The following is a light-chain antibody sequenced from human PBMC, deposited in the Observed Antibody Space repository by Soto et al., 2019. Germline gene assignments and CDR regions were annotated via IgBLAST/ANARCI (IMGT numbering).Light chain of an antibody. CDR1: SSNIGNYY. CDR2: END. J-gene: IGLJ1*01. Sequence: QSVLKQPPSVSAAPGQKVTMSCSGGSSNIGNYYVSWHQQLPGTAPKLLIYENDKRPSGIPDRFSGSKSGNTASLTISGLQAEDEADYYCSSYTSSSISYVFGTGTKVNVL. CDR3: SSYTSSSISYV. V-gene: IGLV1-51*02.